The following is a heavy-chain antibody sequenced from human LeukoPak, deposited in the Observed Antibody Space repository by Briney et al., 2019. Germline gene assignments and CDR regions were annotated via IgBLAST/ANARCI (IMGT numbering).Heavy chain of an antibody. CDR2: IYSGGST. J-gene: IGHJ3*02. CDR1: GFTVSSNY. CDR3: ARSPPGDAFDI. Sequence: GGSLRLSCAASGFTVSSNYMSWVRQAPGKGLEWVSVIYSGGSTYYADSVKGRFTISRDNSKNTLYLQMNSLRAEDTAVYYCARSPPGDAFDIWGQGTMVTVSS. V-gene: IGHV3-53*01.